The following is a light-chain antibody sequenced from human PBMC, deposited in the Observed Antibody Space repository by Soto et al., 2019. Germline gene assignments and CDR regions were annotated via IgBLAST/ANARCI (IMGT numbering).Light chain of an antibody. CDR1: QSISVW. V-gene: IGKV1-5*03. Sequence: DIQMTQSPSTLSGSVGDRVTITCRASQSISVWLAWYQQKAGKAPNLLIYKASRLESGVPSRFSGSGSETEFTLTISGLQPGDFATYYCQQGHSPPRTFGQGT. CDR2: KAS. J-gene: IGKJ2*01. CDR3: QQGHSPPRT.